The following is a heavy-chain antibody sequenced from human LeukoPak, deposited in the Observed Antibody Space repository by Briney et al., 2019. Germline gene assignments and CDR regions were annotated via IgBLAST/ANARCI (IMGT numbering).Heavy chain of an antibody. CDR2: INPSGGST. J-gene: IGHJ4*02. CDR1: GYTFTSYY. Sequence: ASVKVSCKASGYTFTSYYMHWVRQAPGQGLEWMGIINPSGGSTSYAQKFQGRVTITADKSTSTAYMELSSLRSEDTAVYYCARTIAAAQGPFDYWGQGTLVTVSS. V-gene: IGHV1-46*01. CDR3: ARTIAAAQGPFDY. D-gene: IGHD6-13*01.